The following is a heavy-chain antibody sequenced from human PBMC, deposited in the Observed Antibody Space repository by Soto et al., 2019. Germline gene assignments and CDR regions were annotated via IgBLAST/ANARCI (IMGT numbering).Heavy chain of an antibody. V-gene: IGHV3-23*01. CDR3: ATGSGIIVKAGDACEV. J-gene: IGHJ3*01. Sequence: GGSLRLSCASSGFTLSMSAVNWVRQAPGKGLEWVSDISDGGDSTYYADSVKGRFTISRDRSKNTVSLQMDSLRAEDTAVYYCATGSGIIVKAGDACEVGGRRTKVTV. CDR2: ISDGGDST. CDR1: GFTLSMSA. D-gene: IGHD3-16*02.